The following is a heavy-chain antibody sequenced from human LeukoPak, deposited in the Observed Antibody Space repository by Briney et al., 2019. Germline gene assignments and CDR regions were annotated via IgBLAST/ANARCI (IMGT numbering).Heavy chain of an antibody. J-gene: IGHJ4*02. CDR2: INSGSTNS. CDR1: GFTFSTYW. CDR3: ARDFLAAGDY. Sequence: GGSLRLSCAASGFTFSTYWMLWVRQAPGKGLECVSSINSGSTNSYYADSVKGRFTISRDDAKKSLYLQMTSLRVEDTSVYYCARDFLAAGDYWGQGTLVTVSS. D-gene: IGHD6-13*01. V-gene: IGHV3-21*01.